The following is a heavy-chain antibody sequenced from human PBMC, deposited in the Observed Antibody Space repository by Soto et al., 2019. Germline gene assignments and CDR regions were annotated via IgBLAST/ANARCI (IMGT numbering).Heavy chain of an antibody. V-gene: IGHV4-59*01. CDR3: ARCGSYCSRTSCYFSGMDV. CDR1: AGCISSYY. J-gene: IGHJ6*02. Sequence: SETRSLTGPVGAGCISSYYWSWMGQAPGKGLGWIGYIYCSGSTRDNPSLKSRVTISVDTSKNQFSLKLSSVSAADTAVYYCARCGSYCSRTSCYFSGMDVWGQGTTVTVSS. CDR2: IYCSGST. D-gene: IGHD2-2*01.